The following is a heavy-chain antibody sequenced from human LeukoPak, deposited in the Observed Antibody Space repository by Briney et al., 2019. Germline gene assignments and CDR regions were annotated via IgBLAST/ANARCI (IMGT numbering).Heavy chain of an antibody. D-gene: IGHD3-22*01. CDR2: IKQDGSEK. V-gene: IGHV3-7*01. Sequence: GSLRLSCAASGFTFSSYWMSWVRQAPGKGLEWVANIKQDGSEKYYVYSVKGRFTISRDNAKNSLYLQMNSLRAEDTAVYYCARVRFGPSSGYYSNWGQGTLVTVSS. CDR1: GFTFSSYW. J-gene: IGHJ4*02. CDR3: ARVRFGPSSGYYSN.